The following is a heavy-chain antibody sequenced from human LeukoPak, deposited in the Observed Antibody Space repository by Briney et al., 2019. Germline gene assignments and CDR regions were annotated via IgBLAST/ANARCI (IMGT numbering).Heavy chain of an antibody. D-gene: IGHD1-1*01. V-gene: IGHV4-59*01. CDR1: GGSIDSYY. Sequence: SETLSLTCTVSGGSIDSYYWSWIRQPPGKGLEWIGYIYYIGNTNYNPSLKSRVTISVDTSKNQFSLNLSSVTAADTAVYYCARGRTGTIDYWGQGTLVTVSS. CDR3: ARGRTGTIDY. CDR2: IYYIGNT. J-gene: IGHJ4*02.